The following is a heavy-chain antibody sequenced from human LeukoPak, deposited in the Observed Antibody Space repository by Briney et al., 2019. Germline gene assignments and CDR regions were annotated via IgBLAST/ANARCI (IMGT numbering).Heavy chain of an antibody. CDR2: ISSTSTYI. D-gene: IGHD1-7*01. CDR3: ARFYYANYLASDY. J-gene: IGHJ4*02. CDR1: AFTFSRFT. V-gene: IGHV3-21*01. Sequence: PGGSLRLSCAASAFTFSRFTMNWVPQAPRKGLEWVSSISSTSTYIHYADSVKGRFTISRDNAKNSLYLQMNSLRAEDTAVYYCARFYYANYLASDYWGQGTLVTVSS.